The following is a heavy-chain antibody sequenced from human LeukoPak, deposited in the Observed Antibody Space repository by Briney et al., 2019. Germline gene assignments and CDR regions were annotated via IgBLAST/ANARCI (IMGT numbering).Heavy chain of an antibody. CDR1: GYTLWNYG. CDR3: ARRDDTIMDV. Sequence: VASVKVSCKASGYTLWNYGISWVRQAPGQGLEWIGWTSAYNGHTNSAQKFQGRVTLTTDTSTNTSYLELRNLRSDDTAVYYCARRDDTIMDVWGQGTTVTVSS. V-gene: IGHV1-18*01. J-gene: IGHJ6*02. D-gene: IGHD3-9*01. CDR2: TSAYNGHT.